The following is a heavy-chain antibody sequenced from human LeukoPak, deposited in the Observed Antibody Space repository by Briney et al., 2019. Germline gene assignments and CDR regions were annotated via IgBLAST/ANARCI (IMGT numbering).Heavy chain of an antibody. V-gene: IGHV3-64*01. CDR2: ISGNGGST. CDR1: GFTFSTYT. CDR3: ARGVGFSTGWYYFDY. D-gene: IGHD6-19*01. J-gene: IGHJ4*02. Sequence: GGSLRLSCAASGFTFSTYTIHWVRQAPGEGLEYVPAISGNGGSTYYANSVKGRFTISRDNSKNTLYLQMGSLRAEDMAVYYCARGVGFSTGWYYFDYWGQGTLVTVSS.